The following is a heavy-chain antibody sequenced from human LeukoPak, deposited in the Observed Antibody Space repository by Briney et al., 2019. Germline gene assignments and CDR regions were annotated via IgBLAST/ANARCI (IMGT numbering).Heavy chain of an antibody. CDR3: VGESYDFWSGYYVDY. Sequence: SDTLSLTCAVYGGSFSGYYWSWVRQPPGKGLEGIGEISNSGSTNYNPSLKTRGANSVDTSKNQFSLTLCTLTAWRTRVHYCVGESYDFWSGYYVDYWGQGTLVTVSP. CDR1: GGSFSGYY. V-gene: IGHV4-34*01. J-gene: IGHJ4*02. CDR2: ISNSGST. D-gene: IGHD3-3*01.